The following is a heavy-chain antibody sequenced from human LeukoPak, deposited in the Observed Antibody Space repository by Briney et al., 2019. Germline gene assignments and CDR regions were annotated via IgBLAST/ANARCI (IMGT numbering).Heavy chain of an antibody. CDR1: GGPFSGYY. J-gene: IGHJ4*02. CDR2: INHSGST. Sequence: SETLSLTCAVYGGPFSGYYWSWIRQPPGKGLEWIGEINHSGSTNYNPSLKSRVTISVDTSKNQFSLKLSSVTAADTAVYYCARIAHKLHRIYCSSTSCYGPFDYWGQGTLVTVSS. V-gene: IGHV4-34*01. CDR3: ARIAHKLHRIYCSSTSCYGPFDY. D-gene: IGHD2-2*01.